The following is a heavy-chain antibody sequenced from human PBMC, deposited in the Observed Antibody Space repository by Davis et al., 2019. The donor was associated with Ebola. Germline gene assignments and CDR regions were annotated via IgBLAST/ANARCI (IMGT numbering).Heavy chain of an antibody. Sequence: GESLKISCAASGITVSANHMSWIRQAPGKGLEWVSYISSSSSTIYYADSVKGRFTISRDNAKNSLYLQMNSLRDEDTAVYYCARGSVWGYWGQGTLVTVSS. D-gene: IGHD3-16*01. CDR2: ISSSSSTI. J-gene: IGHJ4*02. V-gene: IGHV3-48*02. CDR3: ARGSVWGY. CDR1: GITVSANH.